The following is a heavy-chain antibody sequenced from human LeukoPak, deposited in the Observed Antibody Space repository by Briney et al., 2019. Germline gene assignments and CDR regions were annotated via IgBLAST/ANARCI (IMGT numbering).Heavy chain of an antibody. CDR3: AREGLYSGSVSSDLDY. Sequence: WIRQAPGKGLEWVSSISGSATHIYYADSVKGRFTISRDNAKNSVYLQVNSLRAEDTAVYYCAREGLYSGSVSSDLDYWGQRTLVSVSS. CDR2: ISGSATHI. D-gene: IGHD3-10*01. J-gene: IGHJ4*02. V-gene: IGHV3-21*01.